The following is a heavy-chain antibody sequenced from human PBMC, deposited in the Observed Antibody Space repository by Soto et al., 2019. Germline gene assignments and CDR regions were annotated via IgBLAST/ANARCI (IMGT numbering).Heavy chain of an antibody. J-gene: IGHJ6*02. D-gene: IGHD2-21*02. Sequence: SETLSLTCAVYGGSFSGYYWSWIRQPPGKGLEWIGEINHSGSTNYNPSLKSRVTISVDTSKNQFSLKLSSVTAADTAVYYCARATGRVTAIYYYYGMDFSAQGSSVIGSS. CDR2: INHSGST. V-gene: IGHV4-34*01. CDR3: ARATGRVTAIYYYYGMDF. CDR1: GGSFSGYY.